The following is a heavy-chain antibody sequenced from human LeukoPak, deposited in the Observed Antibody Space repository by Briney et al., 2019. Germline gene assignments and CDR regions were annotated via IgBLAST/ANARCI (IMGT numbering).Heavy chain of an antibody. D-gene: IGHD6-13*01. CDR1: GGSFSGYY. J-gene: IGHJ6*03. CDR3: ARTTEAHSWRTRYYDYYMDV. CDR2: IYYSGGT. Sequence: PSETLSLTCAVYGGSFSGYYWSWIRQPPGKGLEWIGYIYYSGGTNYNPSLKSRVTISVDTSKNQFSLKLSSVTAADTAVYYCARTTEAHSWRTRYYDYYMDVWGKGTTVTVSS. V-gene: IGHV4-59*01.